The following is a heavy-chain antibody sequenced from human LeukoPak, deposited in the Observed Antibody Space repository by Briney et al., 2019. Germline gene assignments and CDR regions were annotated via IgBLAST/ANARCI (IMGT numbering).Heavy chain of an antibody. CDR1: GYTFTGYY. Sequence: ASVKVSCKASGYTFTGYYMHWVRQAPGQGLEWMGWINPNSGGTNYAQKFQGWVTMTRDTSISTAYMELSRLRSDDTAVYYCARGAVIGQQLVHNYYGMDVWGQGTTVTVSS. D-gene: IGHD6-13*01. V-gene: IGHV1-2*04. J-gene: IGHJ6*02. CDR3: ARGAVIGQQLVHNYYGMDV. CDR2: INPNSGGT.